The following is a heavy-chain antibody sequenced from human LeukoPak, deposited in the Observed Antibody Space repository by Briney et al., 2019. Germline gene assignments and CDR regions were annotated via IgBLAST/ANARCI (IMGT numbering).Heavy chain of an antibody. CDR2: IIPIFGIA. Sequence: ASVKVSCKASGGTFSSYAISWVRQAPGQGLEWMGRIIPIFGIANYAQKFQGRVTIPAEKYASTAYMELSSLRSEDTAVYYCARDRSESSFYGPFLDYWGQGTLVTVSS. CDR1: GGTFSSYA. CDR3: ARDRSESSFYGPFLDY. J-gene: IGHJ4*02. D-gene: IGHD1-26*01. V-gene: IGHV1-69*04.